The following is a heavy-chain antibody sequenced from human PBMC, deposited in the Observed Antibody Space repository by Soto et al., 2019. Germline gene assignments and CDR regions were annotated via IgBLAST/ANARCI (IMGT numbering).Heavy chain of an antibody. CDR2: IYYRGGT. CDR1: GDSIRSGRYY. V-gene: IGHV4-61*01. Sequence: QVQLQESGPGLVKPSETLALTCSVSGDSIRSGRYYWSWIRQSPGKQLEWIGYIYYRGGTNYSPSRKRRVPTSLDTSKIHFALNLSSVTAADTAIYYCAIDLRESSDYALWGQGIRVTVCS. CDR3: AIDLRESSDYAL. J-gene: IGHJ4*02. D-gene: IGHD2-2*01.